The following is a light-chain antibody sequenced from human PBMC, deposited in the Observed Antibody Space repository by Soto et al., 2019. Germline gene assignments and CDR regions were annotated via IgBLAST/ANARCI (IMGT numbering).Light chain of an antibody. CDR1: QSISSW. V-gene: IGKV1-5*01. CDR3: QQYNSYSWT. CDR2: DAS. Sequence: DIQMTQSPSTLSASVGDRVTITCRASQSISSWLAWYQHKPGRAPKLLIHDASSLESGVPSRFSGSGSGTEFTLTISSLQPDDFATYYCQQYNSYSWTFGQGTKVDIK. J-gene: IGKJ1*01.